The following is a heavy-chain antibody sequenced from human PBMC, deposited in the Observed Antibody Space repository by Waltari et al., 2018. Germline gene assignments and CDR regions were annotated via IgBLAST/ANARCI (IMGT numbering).Heavy chain of an antibody. V-gene: IGHV1-69*13. CDR1: GATCSSYA. CDR3: ARGLGYCSGGSCYSDY. J-gene: IGHJ4*02. D-gene: IGHD2-15*01. Sequence: QAKLVQSGAEVKKPGYSVKVSCNAAGATCSSYALSLVRQAPGQGLEWMGVSIPIFGTANYAQKFQGRVTITADESTSTAYMVLSSLRSEDTAVYYCARGLGYCSGGSCYSDYWGQGTLVTVSS. CDR2: SIPIFGTA.